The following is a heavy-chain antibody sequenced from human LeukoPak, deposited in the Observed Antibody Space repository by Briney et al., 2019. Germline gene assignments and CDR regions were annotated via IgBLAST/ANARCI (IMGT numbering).Heavy chain of an antibody. V-gene: IGHV4-59*01. Sequence: PSETLSLTCSVSGASIRSYFWSWIRQSPGKGLDWSGYVYDNDISNFNPSLESRVTILVDRSKSQFSLKLRSVTAADTAVYYCARGLVLATDDAFDIWGPGTMLTVSS. CDR1: GASIRSYF. D-gene: IGHD5-12*01. CDR2: VYDNDIS. CDR3: ARGLVLATDDAFDI. J-gene: IGHJ3*02.